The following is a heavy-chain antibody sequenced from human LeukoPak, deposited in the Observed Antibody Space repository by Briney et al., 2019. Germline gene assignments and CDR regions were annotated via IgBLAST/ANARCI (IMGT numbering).Heavy chain of an antibody. CDR3: ARSRPSTMVRGVIKPFDY. CDR1: GGSISSYY. Sequence: ETLSLTCTVSGGSISSYYWSWIRQPPGKGLEWIGYIYYSGGTNYNPSLKSRVTISVDTSKNQFSLKLSSVTAADTAVYYCARSRPSTMVRGVIKPFDYWGQGTLVTVSS. V-gene: IGHV4-59*01. J-gene: IGHJ4*02. D-gene: IGHD3-10*01. CDR2: IYYSGGT.